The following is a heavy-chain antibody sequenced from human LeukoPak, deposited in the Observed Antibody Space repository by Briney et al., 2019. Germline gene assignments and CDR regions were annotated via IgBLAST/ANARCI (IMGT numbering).Heavy chain of an antibody. CDR2: ISRYSRTI. J-gene: IGHJ4*02. Sequence: GGSLRLSCAASGFTFSDYSMNWVRQAPGKGLEWISYISRYSRTIYYADSVKGRFTISRDNAKNSLYLQMTSLRAEDTAVYYCARDHRGDRYWGQGTLVTVSS. V-gene: IGHV3-48*04. CDR3: ARDHRGDRY. D-gene: IGHD4-17*01. CDR1: GFTFSDYS.